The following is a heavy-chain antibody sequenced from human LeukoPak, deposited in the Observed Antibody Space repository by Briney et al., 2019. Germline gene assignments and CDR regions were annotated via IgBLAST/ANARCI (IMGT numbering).Heavy chain of an antibody. V-gene: IGHV1-8*01. CDR1: GYTFTSYD. CDR3: ARVGYYHDSSGYYLGY. D-gene: IGHD3-22*01. CDR2: MNPNSGNT. Sequence: ASVKVSCKTSGYTFTSYDISWVRQATGQGLEWMGWMNPNSGNTGYAQNFQGRVTMTRNTSISTAYMELSSLRSEDTAVYYCARVGYYHDSSGYYLGYWGQGTLVTVSS. J-gene: IGHJ4*02.